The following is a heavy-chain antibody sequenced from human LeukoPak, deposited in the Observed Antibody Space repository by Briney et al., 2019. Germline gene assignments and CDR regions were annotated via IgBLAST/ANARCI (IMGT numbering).Heavy chain of an antibody. V-gene: IGHV1-2*02. Sequence: ASVKVSCKASGYTFTGYYIHWVRQAPGQGPEWMGWIYPHSGGTNYAQKFQGRVTMTRDTSISTAYMELSRLRSDDTAVYYCARDQVDAGSYFAFFDYWGRGTLVTVSS. CDR1: GYTFTGYY. J-gene: IGHJ4*02. D-gene: IGHD1-26*01. CDR2: IYPHSGGT. CDR3: ARDQVDAGSYFAFFDY.